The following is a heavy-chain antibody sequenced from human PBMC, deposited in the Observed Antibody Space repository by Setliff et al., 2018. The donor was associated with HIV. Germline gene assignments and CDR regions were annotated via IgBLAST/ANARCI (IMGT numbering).Heavy chain of an antibody. CDR2: IYTSGIT. J-gene: IGHJ4*02. D-gene: IGHD1-7*01. CDR1: GGSISSGSYY. Sequence: SDTLSLTCTVSGGSISSGSYYGSWIRQPAGKGLEWIGRIYTSGITNYIPSLKSRVTISLDTSKNHFSLKLTSVTAADTAVYYCARHHELTAHGLFDSWGQGTLVTVSS. V-gene: IGHV4-61*02. CDR3: ARHHELTAHGLFDS.